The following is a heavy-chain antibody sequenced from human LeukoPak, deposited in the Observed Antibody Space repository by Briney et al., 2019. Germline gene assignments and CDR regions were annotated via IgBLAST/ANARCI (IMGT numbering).Heavy chain of an antibody. CDR3: ATFAGVVPGGLLL. CDR1: RFTPSAFW. Sequence: GTLRLSHVASRFTPSAFWMSWVRRPPRKGLEWVANIKKDGSEKEYVVSVKGRYSIFRDIAKNSVFLQMNSLRAEDTAVYYCATFAGVVPGGLLLWGKGTTVIVST. CDR2: IKKDGSEK. D-gene: IGHD2-2*01. V-gene: IGHV3-7*01. J-gene: IGHJ6*04.